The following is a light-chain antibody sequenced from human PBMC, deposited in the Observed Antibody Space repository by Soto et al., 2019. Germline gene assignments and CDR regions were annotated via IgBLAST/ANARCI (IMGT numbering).Light chain of an antibody. CDR3: SSYTSSSTPYV. J-gene: IGLJ1*01. V-gene: IGLV2-11*01. Sequence: QSVLTQPRSVSGSPGQSVTISCTGTSSDVGGYNYVSWYQQHPVKAPKLMIYDVSNRPSGVPDRFSGSKSGNTASLTISGLQAEDEADYYCSSYTSSSTPYVFGTGTKVTVL. CDR2: DVS. CDR1: SSDVGGYNY.